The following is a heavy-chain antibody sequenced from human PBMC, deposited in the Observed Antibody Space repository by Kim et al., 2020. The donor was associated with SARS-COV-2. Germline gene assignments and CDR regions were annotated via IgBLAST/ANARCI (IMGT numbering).Heavy chain of an antibody. Sequence: GGSLRLSCAASGFTFNSYAMSWVRQAPGKGQEWFSSISGSGGSTYYADSVKGRFTISRDNSKNTLYLQMSSLTAEDTAVYYCAKSVGGSESYITDAFDMWGQGTMVTVSS. CDR2: ISGSGGST. D-gene: IGHD3-10*01. CDR1: GFTFNSYA. J-gene: IGHJ3*02. V-gene: IGHV3-23*01. CDR3: AKSVGGSESYITDAFDM.